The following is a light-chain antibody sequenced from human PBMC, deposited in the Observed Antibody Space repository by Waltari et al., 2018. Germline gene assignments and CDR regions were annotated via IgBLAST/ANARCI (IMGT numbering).Light chain of an antibody. CDR1: QSVSSY. CDR2: DAS. CDR3: QQRSNLPYT. Sequence: IVLTQSPATLSLSPGERATLSCRASQSVSSYLAWYQQKPGQAPRLLIDDASNRATGIPARFSGSGAGTDFTLTNSSLEPEDFAVYYCQQRSNLPYTFGQGTKLEIK. V-gene: IGKV3-11*01. J-gene: IGKJ2*01.